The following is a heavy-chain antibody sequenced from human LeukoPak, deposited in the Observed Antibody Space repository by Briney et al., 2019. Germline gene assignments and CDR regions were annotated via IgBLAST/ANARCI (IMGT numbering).Heavy chain of an antibody. V-gene: IGHV3-23*01. CDR2: ISGSGGRT. J-gene: IGHJ4*02. D-gene: IGHD2/OR15-2a*01. Sequence: PGGSLRLSCAASGFTFSSYAMSWVRQAPGKGLQWVSAISGSGGRTYYADSVKGRFTISRDNSKNTLYLQMNSLRAEDTAVYYCAKEGATATTPFCDYWGQGTLVTVSS. CDR1: GFTFSSYA. CDR3: AKEGATATTPFCDY.